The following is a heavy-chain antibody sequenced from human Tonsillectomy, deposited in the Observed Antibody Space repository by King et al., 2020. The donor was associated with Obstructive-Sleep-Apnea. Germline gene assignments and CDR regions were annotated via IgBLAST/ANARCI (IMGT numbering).Heavy chain of an antibody. D-gene: IGHD3-10*01. CDR2: IYWDDDK. CDR1: GFSLSTSGVG. CDR3: AHSGYYYGSGSYYNMVNY. V-gene: IGHV2-5*02. Sequence: ITLKESGPTLVKPTQTLTLTCTFSGFSLSTSGVGVGWIRQPPGKALEWLALIYWDDDKRYSPSLKSRLTITKDTSKNQVVLTMTNMDPVDTATYYCAHSGYYYGSGSYYNMVNYWGQGTLVTVSS. J-gene: IGHJ4*02.